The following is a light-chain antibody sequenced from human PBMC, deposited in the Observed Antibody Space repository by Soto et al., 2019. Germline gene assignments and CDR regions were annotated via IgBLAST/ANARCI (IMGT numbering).Light chain of an antibody. V-gene: IGLV2-8*01. CDR3: SSYAGSNNLV. CDR2: EVS. CDR1: SSDVGGYNY. Sequence: QSVLTQPPSASGSPGQSVTISCTGTSSDVGGYNYVSWYQQHPGKAPKLMIYEVSKRPSGVPDRFSGSKSGNTASLTVSGLQAEDESDYYSSSYAGSNNLVFVGGPAMTAL. J-gene: IGLJ2*01.